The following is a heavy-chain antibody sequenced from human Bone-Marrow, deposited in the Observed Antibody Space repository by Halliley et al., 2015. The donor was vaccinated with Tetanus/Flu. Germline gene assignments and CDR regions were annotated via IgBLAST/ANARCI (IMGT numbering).Heavy chain of an antibody. CDR1: GFSFSNNA. Sequence: SLRLSCAASGFSFSNNAMSWVRQAPGKGLEWVVGITHSGDNTYYADSVKGRFTISRDTSENMLYLRMNSLRADDTAVYYCAKDLWDWGSDYSGQGTLVTVSS. J-gene: IGHJ4*02. CDR3: AKDLWDWGSDY. D-gene: IGHD7-27*01. V-gene: IGHV3-23*01. CDR2: ITHSGDNT.